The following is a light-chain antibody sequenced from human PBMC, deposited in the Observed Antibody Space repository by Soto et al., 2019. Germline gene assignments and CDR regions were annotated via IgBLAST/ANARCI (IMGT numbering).Light chain of an antibody. V-gene: IGLV2-8*01. CDR3: SSYAGSNNFV. J-gene: IGLJ1*01. CDR1: SSDVGYYDY. Sequence: QSALTQPPSASGFPGQSVTISCTGTSSDVGYYDYVSWYQQHPGKAPKLVIYEFNKRPSGVPDRVSASKSGNTASLTVYGLRAEDEADYYCSSYAGSNNFVFGSGTKLTVL. CDR2: EFN.